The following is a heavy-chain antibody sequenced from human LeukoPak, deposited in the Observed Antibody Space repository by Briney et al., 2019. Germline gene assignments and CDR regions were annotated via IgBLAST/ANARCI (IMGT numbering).Heavy chain of an antibody. CDR3: ARGLLWFGECSDY. Sequence: GGSLRLSCAASTFTFSNYWMNWVRQAPGKGLEWVSYISSSGSTIYYADSVKGRFTISRDNAKNSLYLQMNSLRAEDTAVYYCARGLLWFGECSDYWGQGTLVTVSS. D-gene: IGHD3-10*01. J-gene: IGHJ4*02. V-gene: IGHV3-48*03. CDR1: TFTFSNYW. CDR2: ISSSGSTI.